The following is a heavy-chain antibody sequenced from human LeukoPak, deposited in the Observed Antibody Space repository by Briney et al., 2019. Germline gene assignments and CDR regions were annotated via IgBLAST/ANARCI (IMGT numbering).Heavy chain of an antibody. J-gene: IGHJ1*01. CDR3: ARRGYCSGGSCSAEYFQH. CDR1: GFTFSDHY. CDR2: ISFSHHT. V-gene: IGHV3-11*06. D-gene: IGHD2-15*01. Sequence: GGSLRLSCAASGFTFSDHYMSWIRQAPGKGLEWISYISFSHHTNYADSVKGRFTISGDDDRNSLFLQMNSLRAEDTAVYYCARRGYCSGGSCSAEYFQHWGQGTLVTVSS.